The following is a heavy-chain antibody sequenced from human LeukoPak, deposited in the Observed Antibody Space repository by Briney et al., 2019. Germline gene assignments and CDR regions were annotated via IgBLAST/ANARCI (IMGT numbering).Heavy chain of an antibody. V-gene: IGHV4-34*01. D-gene: IGHD6-19*01. CDR1: GESFSGFY. CDR2: INHSGST. J-gene: IGHJ4*02. Sequence: SETLSLTCTVYGESFSGFYWSWIRQAPGKGLEWIGEINHSGSTNYNPSLKSRVTISVDMSKNQFSLKLSSMTAADTAVYYCARARGAVAGYFDSWGQGTLVTVSS. CDR3: ARARGAVAGYFDS.